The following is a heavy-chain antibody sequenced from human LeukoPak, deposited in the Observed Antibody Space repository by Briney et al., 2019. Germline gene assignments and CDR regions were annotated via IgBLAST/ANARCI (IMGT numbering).Heavy chain of an antibody. V-gene: IGHV4-39*07. CDR2: IYYSGTT. CDR3: ARVVAAAGNNWFDP. J-gene: IGHJ5*02. D-gene: IGHD6-13*01. Sequence: PSETLSLTCTVSGDSISNSNYYWGWIRQPPGKGLEWIGTIYYSGTTYNNPSLKTRLSISIDTSKNQFSLKLNSVTAADTAVYYCARVVAAAGNNWFDPWGQGTLVTVSS. CDR1: GDSISNSNYY.